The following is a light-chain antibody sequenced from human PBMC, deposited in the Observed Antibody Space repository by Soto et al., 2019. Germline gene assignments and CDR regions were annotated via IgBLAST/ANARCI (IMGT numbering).Light chain of an antibody. V-gene: IGKV2-28*01. J-gene: IGKJ1*01. CDR1: QSLLHSNGYNY. CDR2: LGS. Sequence: DIVMTQSPLSLPVTPGEPASMSCRSSQSLLHSNGYNYLDWYLQKPGQSPQLLIYLGSNRASGVPDRFSGSGSGTDFTLKISRVEAEEVGVYYCMQALQTPRTFGQGTKVEIK. CDR3: MQALQTPRT.